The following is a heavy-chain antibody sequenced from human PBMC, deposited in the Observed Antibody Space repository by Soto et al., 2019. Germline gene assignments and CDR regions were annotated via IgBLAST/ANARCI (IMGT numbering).Heavy chain of an antibody. Sequence: EVQLVESGGGLVQPGGSLRLSCAASGFTFRRYDMHWVRQGTGKGLEWVSSIGTAGDTSYAGSVKGRFIISRENAENSLYLQLNGMRAGDTAVYYCARASGGDSPFDIWAQGTMVTVSS. CDR2: IGTAGDT. J-gene: IGHJ3*02. CDR1: GFTFRRYD. CDR3: ARASGGDSPFDI. D-gene: IGHD2-21*02. V-gene: IGHV3-13*01.